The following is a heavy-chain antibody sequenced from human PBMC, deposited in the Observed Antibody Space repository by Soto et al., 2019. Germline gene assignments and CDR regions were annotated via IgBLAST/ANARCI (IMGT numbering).Heavy chain of an antibody. V-gene: IGHV3-23*01. Sequence: GGSLRLSGAGSGCSFSRYLMTWVRQTPGQGLEWVSSISGRGDATYYADSVKGRSTISRDNSRNTLFLQMNSLGADDTAVYYCAKDPILTTPPSFDPWGQGTLVTVSS. J-gene: IGHJ5*02. CDR3: AKDPILTTPPSFDP. D-gene: IGHD3-9*01. CDR1: GCSFSRYL. CDR2: ISGRGDAT.